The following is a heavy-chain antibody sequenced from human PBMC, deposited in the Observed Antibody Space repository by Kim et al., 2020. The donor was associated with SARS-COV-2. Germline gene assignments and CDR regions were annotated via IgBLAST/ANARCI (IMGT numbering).Heavy chain of an antibody. Sequence: GGSLRLSCAASGFTFSSYEMNWVRQAPGKGLEWVSYISSSGSTIYYADSGKGRFTIPRDNDKNSLYLKMNSLRAEDTAVYYGARGGRAAAGTDFDYWGEGALFTVSS. CDR3: ARGGRAAAGTDFDY. D-gene: IGHD6-13*01. CDR2: ISSSGSTI. V-gene: IGHV3-48*03. J-gene: IGHJ4*02. CDR1: GFTFSSYE.